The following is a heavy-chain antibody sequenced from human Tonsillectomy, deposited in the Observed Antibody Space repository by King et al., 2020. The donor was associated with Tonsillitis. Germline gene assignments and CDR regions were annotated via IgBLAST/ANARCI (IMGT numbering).Heavy chain of an antibody. CDR1: GGSFSDYY. J-gene: IGHJ2*01. D-gene: IGHD2-15*01. Sequence: VQLQQWGAGLLKPSETLSLTCAVYGGSFSDYYWSWIRQPPGKGLEWIGDINHSGSTNYNPSLKSRVTISVDTSKNQFSLKLSSVTAADTAVYYCARRSGIVRQVAYWYFELWGRGTLVTVSS. CDR2: INHSGST. CDR3: ARRSGIVRQVAYWYFEL. V-gene: IGHV4-34*01.